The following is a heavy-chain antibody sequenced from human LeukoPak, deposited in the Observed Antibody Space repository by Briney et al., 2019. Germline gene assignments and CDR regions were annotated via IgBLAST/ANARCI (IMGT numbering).Heavy chain of an antibody. CDR3: ARDPASWTYYDSSGYYDY. D-gene: IGHD3-22*01. V-gene: IGHV3-30-3*01. Sequence: GGSLRLSCAASGFTFSTYAVHWVRQAPGKGLEWVAVISYDGSKRYYADSVKGRFTISRDNSKNTLYLQMNSLRAEDTAVYYCARDPASWTYYDSSGYYDYWGQGTLVTVSS. CDR2: ISYDGSKR. J-gene: IGHJ4*02. CDR1: GFTFSTYA.